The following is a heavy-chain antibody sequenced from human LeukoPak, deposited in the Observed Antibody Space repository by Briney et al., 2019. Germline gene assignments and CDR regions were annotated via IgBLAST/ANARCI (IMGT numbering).Heavy chain of an antibody. J-gene: IGHJ5*02. CDR3: ARDLPRENSYAYGFWFDP. V-gene: IGHV4-4*07. D-gene: IGHD3-16*01. CDR1: GVSISIYY. CDR2: MYIGGTR. Sequence: ASETLSLTCSVSGVSISIYYWTWIRQPAGKGLEWIGRMYIGGTRNYNPSLKSRVTMSIDTSKNQFSLKLRSVTAADTAVYYCARDLPRENSYAYGFWFDPWGQGTLVTVSS.